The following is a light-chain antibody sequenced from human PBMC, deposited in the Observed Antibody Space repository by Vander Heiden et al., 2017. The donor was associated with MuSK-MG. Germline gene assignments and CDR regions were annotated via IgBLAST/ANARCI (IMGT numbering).Light chain of an antibody. Sequence: QSALTQPAPVSGSPAQSSTISCTGTSSAVGGYNYVSWYQQHPGKAPKLMIYEVSNRPSGVSNRFSGSKSGNTASLTISGLQAEDEADYYCSSYTSSSTTCVFGTGTKVTVL. V-gene: IGLV2-14*01. CDR3: SSYTSSSTTCV. J-gene: IGLJ1*01. CDR1: SSAVGGYNY. CDR2: EVS.